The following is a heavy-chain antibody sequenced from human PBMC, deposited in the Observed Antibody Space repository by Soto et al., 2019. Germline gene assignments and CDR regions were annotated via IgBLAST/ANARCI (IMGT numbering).Heavy chain of an antibody. Sequence: GGSLRLSCAASGFTFDDYAMHWVRQAPGKGLEWVSGISWNSGSIGYADSVKGRFTISRDNAKNSLYLQMNSLRAEDTALYYCATEITFGGVTMSDYWGQGTLVTVSS. J-gene: IGHJ4*02. CDR3: ATEITFGGVTMSDY. V-gene: IGHV3-9*01. CDR2: ISWNSGSI. D-gene: IGHD3-16*01. CDR1: GFTFDDYA.